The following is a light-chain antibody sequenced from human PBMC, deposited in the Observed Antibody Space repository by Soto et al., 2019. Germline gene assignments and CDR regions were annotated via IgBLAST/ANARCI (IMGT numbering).Light chain of an antibody. V-gene: IGKV1-39*01. CDR3: QQSYSTPIT. J-gene: IGKJ5*01. CDR1: QSISSY. Sequence: EIQMTQSPSSVSASVGDRVTITCRASQSISSYLNWYQQKPGKAPKLLIYAASSLQSGVPSRFSGSGSGTDFTLTISSLQPEDFATYYCQQSYSTPITFGQGTRL. CDR2: AAS.